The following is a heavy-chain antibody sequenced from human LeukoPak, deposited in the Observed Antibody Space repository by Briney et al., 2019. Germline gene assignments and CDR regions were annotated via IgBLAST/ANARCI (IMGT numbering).Heavy chain of an antibody. CDR2: IRYDGSNK. Sequence: PGGSLRLSCAASGFTFSSYEMNWVRQAPGKGLEWVAFIRYDGSNKYYADSVKGRFTISRDNSKNTLYLQMNSLRAEDTAVYYCAKDPVVRGVIRAGFDYWGQGTLVTVSS. CDR1: GFTFSSYE. CDR3: AKDPVVRGVIRAGFDY. V-gene: IGHV3-30*02. D-gene: IGHD3-10*01. J-gene: IGHJ4*02.